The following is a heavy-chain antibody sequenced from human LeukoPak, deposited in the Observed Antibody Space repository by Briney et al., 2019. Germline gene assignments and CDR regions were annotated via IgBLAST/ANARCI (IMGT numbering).Heavy chain of an antibody. J-gene: IGHJ4*02. CDR1: GFTFSSQG. D-gene: IGHD2-15*01. CDR3: ASRDACSGGNCYALAY. Sequence: GGSLRLSCAASGFTFSSQGMSWVRQAPGKGLEWVSVISTSGATTYYADSVKGRFTISRDNTKNTLYLQMSSLRGEDTAIYYCASRDACSGGNCYALAYWGQGTLVTVSS. CDR2: ISTSGATT. V-gene: IGHV3-23*01.